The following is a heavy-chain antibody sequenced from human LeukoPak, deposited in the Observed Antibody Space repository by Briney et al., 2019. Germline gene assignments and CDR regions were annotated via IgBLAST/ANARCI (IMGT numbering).Heavy chain of an antibody. J-gene: IGHJ5*02. CDR3: ARDNSVEDTAWWFDP. Sequence: ASVKVSCKVSGYTLTESSMHWVRQAPGKGLEWMGSFDPEDGETIYAEKFQGRVTMTRDMSTSTDYMELSSLRSEDTAVYYCARDNSVEDTAWWFDPWGQGTLVIVSS. V-gene: IGHV1-24*01. CDR1: GYTLTESS. D-gene: IGHD4-23*01. CDR2: FDPEDGET.